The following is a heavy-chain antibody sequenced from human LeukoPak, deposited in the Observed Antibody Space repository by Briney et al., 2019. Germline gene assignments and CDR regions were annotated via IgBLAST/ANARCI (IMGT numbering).Heavy chain of an antibody. CDR3: ASWGVDTAIVFDY. CDR1: GYTFTGYY. Sequence: ASVKVSCKASGYTFTGYYMHWVRQAPGQGLEWMGWINPNSGDTNYAQKFQGRVTMTRDTSISTAYMELSRLRSDDTAVYYCASWGVDTAIVFDYWGQGTLVTVSS. D-gene: IGHD5-18*01. J-gene: IGHJ4*02. CDR2: INPNSGDT. V-gene: IGHV1-2*02.